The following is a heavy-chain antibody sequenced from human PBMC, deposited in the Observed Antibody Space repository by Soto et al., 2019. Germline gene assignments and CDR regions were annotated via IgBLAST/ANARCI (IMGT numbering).Heavy chain of an antibody. V-gene: IGHV4-4*02. D-gene: IGHD6-19*01. J-gene: IGHJ4*02. Sequence: PSETLSLTCAVSGGSISSSNWWSWVRQPQGKGLEWIGEIYHSGSTNYNPSLKSRVTISVDKSKNQFSLKLSSVTAADTAVYYCARTPSYSSGWWYYFDYWGQGTLVTVSS. CDR2: IYHSGST. CDR3: ARTPSYSSGWWYYFDY. CDR1: GGSISSSNW.